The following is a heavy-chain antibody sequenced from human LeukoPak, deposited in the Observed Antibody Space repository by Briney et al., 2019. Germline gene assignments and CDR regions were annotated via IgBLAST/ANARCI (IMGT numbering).Heavy chain of an antibody. Sequence: GGSLRLSCAASGFTFSSYGMHWVRQAPGKGLEWVAVISVDGSYKFYADSVKGRLTISRDNSKNTLYLQMNSLRAEDTAVYYCAKQYSSGWPFDSWGQGTLVTVSS. J-gene: IGHJ4*02. CDR3: AKQYSSGWPFDS. D-gene: IGHD6-19*01. CDR2: ISVDGSYK. CDR1: GFTFSSYG. V-gene: IGHV3-30*18.